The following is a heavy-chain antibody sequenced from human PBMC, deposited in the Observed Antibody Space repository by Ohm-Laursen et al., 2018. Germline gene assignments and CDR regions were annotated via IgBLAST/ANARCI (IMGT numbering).Heavy chain of an antibody. D-gene: IGHD2/OR15-2a*01. CDR2: INPNSGGT. CDR1: GYTFTGYY. Sequence: SSVKVSCKASGYTFTGYYMHWVRQAPGQGLEWMGWINPNSGGTNYAQKFQGRVTMTRDTSISTAYMELSRLRSDDTAVYYCAKDRDQFFYYFDLWGRGTLVTVSS. CDR3: AKDRDQFFYYFDL. J-gene: IGHJ2*01. V-gene: IGHV1-2*02.